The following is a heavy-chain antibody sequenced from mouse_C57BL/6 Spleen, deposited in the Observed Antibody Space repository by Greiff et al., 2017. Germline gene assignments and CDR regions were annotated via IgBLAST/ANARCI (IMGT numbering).Heavy chain of an antibody. CDR1: GYTFTSYW. Sequence: QVQLQQPGAELVRPGTSVKLSCKASGYTFTSYWMHWVKQRPGQGLEWIGVIDPSDSYTNYTQKFKGKATLTVDTSSSTAYMQLSSLTSEDSAVYYCARPYGYDLSYWYFDVWGTGTTVTVSS. V-gene: IGHV1-59*01. J-gene: IGHJ1*03. CDR3: ARPYGYDLSYWYFDV. CDR2: IDPSDSYT. D-gene: IGHD2-2*01.